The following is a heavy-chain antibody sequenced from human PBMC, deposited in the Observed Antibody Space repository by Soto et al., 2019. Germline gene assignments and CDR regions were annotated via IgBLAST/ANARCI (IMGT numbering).Heavy chain of an antibody. V-gene: IGHV1-3*01. J-gene: IGHJ6*03. Sequence: QVQLVQSGAEVKKPGASVKVSCMASGYTFTSYAMHWVRQAPGQRHEWMGWINAGNGNTKYSQKFQGRVTITRDTSASTAYMERSSLSSEDSAVYYCASGGDIMTGSPPWVYYDYRDVWGKGTTVTFSS. CDR3: ASGGDIMTGSPPWVYYDYRDV. D-gene: IGHD3-9*01. CDR1: GYTFTSYA. CDR2: INAGNGNT.